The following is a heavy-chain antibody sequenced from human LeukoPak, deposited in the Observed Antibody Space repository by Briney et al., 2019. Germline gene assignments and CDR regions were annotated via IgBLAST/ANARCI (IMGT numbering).Heavy chain of an antibody. V-gene: IGHV4-34*01. CDR3: ARGPFYYDSSGYYL. CDR2: INHSGST. J-gene: IGHJ5*02. CDR1: GGSFSGYY. D-gene: IGHD3-22*01. Sequence: SETLSLTCAVYGGSFSGYYWSWIRQPPGKGLEWIGEINHSGSTNYNPSLKSRVTMSVDTSKNQFSLKLSSVTAADTAVYYCARGPFYYDSSGYYLWGQGTLVTVSS.